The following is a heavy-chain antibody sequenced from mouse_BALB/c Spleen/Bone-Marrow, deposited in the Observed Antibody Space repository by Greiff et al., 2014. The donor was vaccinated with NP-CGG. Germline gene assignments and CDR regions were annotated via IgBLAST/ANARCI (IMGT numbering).Heavy chain of an antibody. CDR1: RVDFSRYW. CDR3: ARQGYYGKGDY. Sequence: ASRVDFSRYWMSWVRQAPGKGLEWIGEINPDSSTINYTPSLKDKFIISRDNAKNTLYLQMSKVRSEDTALYYCARQGYYGKGDYWGQGTTLTVSS. CDR2: INPDSSTI. V-gene: IGHV4-1*02. D-gene: IGHD2-1*01. J-gene: IGHJ2*01.